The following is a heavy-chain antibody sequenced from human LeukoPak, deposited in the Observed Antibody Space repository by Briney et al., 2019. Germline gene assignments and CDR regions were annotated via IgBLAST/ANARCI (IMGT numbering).Heavy chain of an antibody. D-gene: IGHD2-2*01. J-gene: IGHJ3*02. CDR2: IYYSGST. CDR1: GGSISSSSYY. V-gene: IGHV4-39*07. Sequence: SETLSLTCTVSGGSISSSSYYWGWIRQPPGKGLEWIGSIYYSGSTYYNPSLKSRVTISVDTSKNQFSLKLSSVTAADTAVYYCARDNAGIIVPAAKSRDAFDIWGQGTMVTVSS. CDR3: ARDNAGIIVPAAKSRDAFDI.